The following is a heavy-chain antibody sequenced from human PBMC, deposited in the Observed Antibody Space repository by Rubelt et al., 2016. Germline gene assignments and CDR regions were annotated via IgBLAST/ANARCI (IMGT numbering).Heavy chain of an antibody. CDR3: ARSNTMIVVVINHDAFDI. V-gene: IGHV3-33*01. CDR2: IWYDGSNK. J-gene: IGHJ3*02. D-gene: IGHD3-22*01. Sequence: APGKGLEWVAVIWYDGSNKYYADSVKGRFTISRDNSTNTLYLQMNSLRAEDTAVYYCARSNTMIVVVINHDAFDIWGQGTMVTVSS.